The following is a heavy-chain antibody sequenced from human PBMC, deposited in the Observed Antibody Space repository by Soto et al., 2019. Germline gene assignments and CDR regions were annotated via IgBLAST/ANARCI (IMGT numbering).Heavy chain of an antibody. D-gene: IGHD3-3*02. V-gene: IGHV3-30-3*01. CDR1: GFTFSSYA. J-gene: IGHJ3*02. CDR2: ISYDGSNK. Sequence: QVQLVESGGGVVQPGRSLRLSCAASGFTFSSYAMHWVRQAPGKGLEWVAVISYDGSNKYYADSVKGRFTISRDNSKNMLYLQMNSLRAEETAVYYCARDRICGVVTSNDAFDIWGQGTMVTVSS. CDR3: ARDRICGVVTSNDAFDI.